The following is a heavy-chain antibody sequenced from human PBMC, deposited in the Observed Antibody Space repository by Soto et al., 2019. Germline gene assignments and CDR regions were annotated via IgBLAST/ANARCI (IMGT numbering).Heavy chain of an antibody. CDR1: GFSFSESW. D-gene: IGHD3-16*01. CDR2: IKQDGSET. CDR3: ANSLGGTSGA. J-gene: IGHJ5*02. Sequence: EVQLVESGGGLVQPGGSLRLSCAASGFSFSESWMSWVRQAPGRGLEWVANIKQDGSETYYGDSVKGRFTISRDNTRNEQYMEMSSLGVDDSGIYYCANSLGGTSGAWGQGTLVTVSS. V-gene: IGHV3-7*01.